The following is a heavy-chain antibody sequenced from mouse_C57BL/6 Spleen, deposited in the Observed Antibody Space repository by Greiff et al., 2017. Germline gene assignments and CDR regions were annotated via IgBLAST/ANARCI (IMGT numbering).Heavy chain of an antibody. Sequence: VVKPGASVKISCKASGYSFTDYNMNWVKQSNGKSLEWIGVINPNYGTTSYNQKFKGKATLTVDQSSSTAYMQLNSLTSEDSAVYYCARNDYDGYYYAMDYWGQGTSVTVSS. CDR3: ARNDYDGYYYAMDY. J-gene: IGHJ4*01. V-gene: IGHV1-39*01. D-gene: IGHD2-4*01. CDR2: INPNYGTT. CDR1: GYSFTDYN.